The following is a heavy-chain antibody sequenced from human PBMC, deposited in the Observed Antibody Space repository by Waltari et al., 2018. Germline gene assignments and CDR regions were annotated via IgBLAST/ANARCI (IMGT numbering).Heavy chain of an antibody. CDR3: SRSPAGYSRSDY. CDR2: IDNDGSGT. D-gene: IGHD5-18*01. V-gene: IGHV3-74*01. J-gene: IGHJ4*02. Sequence: EVRLEESGGGLVQPGGSLRLPCAASGFACSSSWMHWVRQPPGKGLVGVSRIDNDGSGTTYADSVMGRFTISRDNAKNTVYLEMNSLRAEDTAVYYCSRSPAGYSRSDYWGQGTLVTVSS. CDR1: GFACSSSW.